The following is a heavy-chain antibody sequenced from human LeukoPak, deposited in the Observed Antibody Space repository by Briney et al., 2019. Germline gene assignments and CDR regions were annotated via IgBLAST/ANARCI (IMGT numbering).Heavy chain of an antibody. Sequence: ASVKVSCKASGYTFTSYGISWVRQAPGQGLEWMGWISAYNGNTNYAQKLQGRVTMTTDTSTGTAYMELRSLRSDDTAVYYCARDRGYYDSSGYYYFVYWGQGTLVTVSS. CDR2: ISAYNGNT. CDR3: ARDRGYYDSSGYYYFVY. CDR1: GYTFTSYG. J-gene: IGHJ4*02. D-gene: IGHD3-22*01. V-gene: IGHV1-18*01.